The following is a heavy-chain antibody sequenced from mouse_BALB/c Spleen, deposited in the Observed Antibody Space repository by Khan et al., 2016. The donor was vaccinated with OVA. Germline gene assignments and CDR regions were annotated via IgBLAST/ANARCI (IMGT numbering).Heavy chain of an antibody. Sequence: EVKLLESGPGLVKPSQSLSLTCTVTGYSITSEYAWNWIRHFPGNKLEWMGYITYSGNTRYNPSLKSRISITRDTSKNQFFLQLNSVTTEDTATYYWTRKDYYDYDPFTCWGQGTLGTVAA. CDR3: TRKDYYDYDPFTC. D-gene: IGHD2-4*01. CDR2: ITYSGNT. J-gene: IGHJ3*01. CDR1: GYSITSEYA. V-gene: IGHV3-2*02.